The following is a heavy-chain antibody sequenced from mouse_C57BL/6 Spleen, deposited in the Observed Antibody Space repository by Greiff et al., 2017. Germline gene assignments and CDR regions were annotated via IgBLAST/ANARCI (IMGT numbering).Heavy chain of an antibody. CDR1: GFSLTSYG. J-gene: IGHJ2*01. D-gene: IGHD3-3*01. CDR3: ARHDPDRDDFDY. Sequence: VHLVESGPGLVAPSPSVSISCTASGFSLTSYGVHWVRQPPGKGLEWLVVIWSDGSTTYNSALKSRLSISKDNSKSQVFLKMNSLQTDDTDMYYCARHDPDRDDFDYWGQGTTLTVAS. CDR2: IWSDGST. V-gene: IGHV2-6-1*01.